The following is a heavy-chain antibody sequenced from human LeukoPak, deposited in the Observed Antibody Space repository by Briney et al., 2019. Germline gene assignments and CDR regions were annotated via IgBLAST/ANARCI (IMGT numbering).Heavy chain of an antibody. CDR1: GFTFSSYN. V-gene: IGHV3-48*02. J-gene: IGHJ1*01. CDR3: AGIPAVGTLLVEYFHH. Sequence: PGGSLRLSCAASGFTFSSYNMNWVRQAPGKGLEWVSYISSSSGTICYADSVKGRFTISSDNAKNSLYLQMNSLRDEDTAVYYCAGIPAVGTLLVEYFHHWGQGTLATVSS. D-gene: IGHD6-13*01. CDR2: ISSSSGTI.